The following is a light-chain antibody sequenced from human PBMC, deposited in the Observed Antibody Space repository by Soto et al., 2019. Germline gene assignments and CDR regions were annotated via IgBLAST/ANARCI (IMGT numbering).Light chain of an antibody. CDR2: AAS. Sequence: IQMTQYPSSLSASVGDRVTITCGASQSISTYLHWYQQKPGKAPNLLIYAASTLQSGAPSRFSVSGSGTDFTLTISRLQPEDFATYVCQHGYSTPLTFCGGTKVDIK. CDR3: QHGYSTPLT. V-gene: IGKV1-39*01. CDR1: QSISTY. J-gene: IGKJ4*01.